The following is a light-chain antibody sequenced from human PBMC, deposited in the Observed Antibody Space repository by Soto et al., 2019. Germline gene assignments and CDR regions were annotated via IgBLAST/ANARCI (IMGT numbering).Light chain of an antibody. V-gene: IGKV3-20*01. CDR1: QSVGSS. J-gene: IGKJ4*01. CDR3: QQYGSPLT. CDR2: AAS. Sequence: EIELTQAPTDLSLLSGERATILCRASQSVGSSLAWYQQKLGQAPRLLIYAASDRATGIPGRFSGSGSGTDFTLTISRLEPEDFAVYYCQQYGSPLTFGGGTKVDIK.